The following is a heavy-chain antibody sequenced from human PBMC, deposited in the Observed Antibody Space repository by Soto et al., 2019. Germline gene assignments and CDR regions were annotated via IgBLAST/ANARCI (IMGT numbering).Heavy chain of an antibody. V-gene: IGHV4-28*01. CDR2: IYYSGTT. D-gene: IGHD1-26*01. J-gene: IGHJ4*02. Sequence: PSETLSLTCAVSGYSISSSNWWGWIRQPPGKGLEWIGYIYYSGTTYYNASLKSRVTMSVDTSKNQFSLKLTSVTAVDTAVYYCARREIQGPIDYWGQGTLVNVSS. CDR1: GYSISSSNW. CDR3: ARREIQGPIDY.